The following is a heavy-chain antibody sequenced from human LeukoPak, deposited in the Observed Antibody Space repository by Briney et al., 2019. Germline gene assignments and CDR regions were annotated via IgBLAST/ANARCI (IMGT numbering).Heavy chain of an antibody. CDR1: GGSISSYY. CDR2: IYYSGST. D-gene: IGHD6-19*01. J-gene: IGHJ4*02. CDR3: ARDRASGWYYFDY. Sequence: SETLSLTCTVSGGSISSYYWTWIRQPPGKGLEWIGYIYYSGSTNYDPSLKSRVTISVDTSKNQFSLKLSSVTAADTAVYYCARDRASGWYYFDYWGQGTLVTHSS. V-gene: IGHV4-59*01.